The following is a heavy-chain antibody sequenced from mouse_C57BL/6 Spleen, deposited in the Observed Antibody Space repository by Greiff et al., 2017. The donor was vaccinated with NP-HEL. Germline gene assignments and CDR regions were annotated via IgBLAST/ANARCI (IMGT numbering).Heavy chain of an antibody. CDR2: ISDGGSYT. J-gene: IGHJ2*01. Sequence: EVKLVESGGGLVKPGGSLKLSCAASGFTFSSYAMSWVRQTPEKRLEWVATISDGGSYTYYPDNVKGRFTISRDNAKNNLYLQMSHLKSEDTAMYYCAREDYYGSSYLDYWGQGTTLTVSS. D-gene: IGHD1-1*01. V-gene: IGHV5-4*01. CDR1: GFTFSSYA. CDR3: AREDYYGSSYLDY.